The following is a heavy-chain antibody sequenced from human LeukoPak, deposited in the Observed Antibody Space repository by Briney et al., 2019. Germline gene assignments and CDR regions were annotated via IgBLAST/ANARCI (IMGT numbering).Heavy chain of an antibody. CDR3: AKDAAYSSSWYFDY. V-gene: IGHV3-23*01. J-gene: IGHJ4*02. Sequence: GGSLRLSCAASGFTFSSYAMSWVRPAPGKGLEWVSAISGSGGSSYYADSVKGRSTISRDNSKNTLYLQMNSLRAEETAVYYCAKDAAYSSSWYFDYWGQGTLVTVSS. CDR2: ISGSGGSS. D-gene: IGHD6-13*01. CDR1: GFTFSSYA.